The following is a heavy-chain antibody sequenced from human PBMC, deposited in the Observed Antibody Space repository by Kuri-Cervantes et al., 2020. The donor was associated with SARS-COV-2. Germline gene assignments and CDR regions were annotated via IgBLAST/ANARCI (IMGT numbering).Heavy chain of an antibody. CDR3: TTVPYYDYVSGAFDI. J-gene: IGHJ3*02. V-gene: IGHV3-21*03. CDR1: GFTFSSYS. Sequence: GGSLRLSCAASGFTFSSYSMNWVRQAPGKGLEWVSSISSSSSYIYYADSVKGRFTISRDNAKNSLYLQMNSLKTEDTAVYYCTTVPYYDYVSGAFDIWGQGTMVTVSS. CDR2: ISSSSSYI. D-gene: IGHD3-16*01.